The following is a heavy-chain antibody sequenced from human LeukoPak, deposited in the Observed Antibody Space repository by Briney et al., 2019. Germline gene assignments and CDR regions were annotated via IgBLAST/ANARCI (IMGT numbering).Heavy chain of an antibody. CDR1: GGSVSSYY. CDR3: ARFHNGPSGWYVLWYFDL. V-gene: IGHV4-4*09. CDR2: IYNSENT. J-gene: IGHJ2*01. Sequence: SETLSLTCTVSGGSVSSYYWSWIRQPPGKGLEWTGYIYNSENTKYNSSLESRVTISVDTSKNQFFLKLSSVTAADTAVYYCARFHNGPSGWYVLWYFDLWGRGTLVTVSS. D-gene: IGHD6-19*01.